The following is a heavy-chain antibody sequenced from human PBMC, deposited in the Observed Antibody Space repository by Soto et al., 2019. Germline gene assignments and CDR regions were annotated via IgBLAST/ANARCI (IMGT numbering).Heavy chain of an antibody. CDR3: ARDCTDVSVYGMDV. CDR1: GFTFSSYS. Sequence: EVQLVESGGGLVKPGGSLRLSCAASGFTFSSYSMNWVRQAPGKGLEWVSSISRSSSYIYYADSVKGRFTISRDNAKNSLYLQMNSLRAEDTAVYYCARDCTDVSVYGMDVWGQGTTVTVSS. J-gene: IGHJ6*02. CDR2: ISRSSSYI. V-gene: IGHV3-21*01. D-gene: IGHD2-8*01.